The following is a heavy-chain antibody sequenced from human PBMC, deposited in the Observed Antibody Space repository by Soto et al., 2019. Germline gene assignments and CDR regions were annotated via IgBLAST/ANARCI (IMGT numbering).Heavy chain of an antibody. Sequence: EVQLLESGGGFVQPGGSLRLSCAASGFTFTNYAVSWVRQAPGKGLEWVSTVSGSGATTYYADSVKGRFTVSRDNSKNTLSLLMNSLRAEDTALYYCASGWDLYVEYWGQGTLVTVSS. CDR2: VSGSGATT. D-gene: IGHD1-26*01. CDR1: GFTFTNYA. CDR3: ASGWDLYVEY. V-gene: IGHV3-23*01. J-gene: IGHJ4*02.